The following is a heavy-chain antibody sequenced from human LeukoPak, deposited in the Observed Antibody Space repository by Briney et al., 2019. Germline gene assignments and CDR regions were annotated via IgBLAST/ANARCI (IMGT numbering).Heavy chain of an antibody. CDR1: GFTVSSNY. CDR3: ARGYCSDGGCALDY. J-gene: IGHJ4*02. CDR2: IYSGGTT. Sequence: GGSLRLSCAASGFTVSSNYMTWVRQAPGKGLEWVSVIYSGGTTYYADSVKGRFTISRDNSKNTLYLQMNSLRAEDTAVYSCARGYCSDGGCALDYWGQGTLVTVSS. V-gene: IGHV3-66*01. D-gene: IGHD2-15*01.